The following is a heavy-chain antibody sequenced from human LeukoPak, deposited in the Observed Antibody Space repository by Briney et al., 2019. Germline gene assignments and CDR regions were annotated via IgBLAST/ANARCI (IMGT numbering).Heavy chain of an antibody. J-gene: IGHJ4*02. D-gene: IGHD6-19*01. V-gene: IGHV3-23*01. CDR2: IRGSGGST. Sequence: GGSLRLSCAASGFTFSTYAMSWVRQTPGKGLEWVSDIRGSGGSTNYADSVKGRFTTPRDNSKNTLYLQMDSLRAEDTAVYYCAKGRSSWFSGSFDYWGQGTLVTVSS. CDR3: AKGRSSWFSGSFDY. CDR1: GFTFSTYA.